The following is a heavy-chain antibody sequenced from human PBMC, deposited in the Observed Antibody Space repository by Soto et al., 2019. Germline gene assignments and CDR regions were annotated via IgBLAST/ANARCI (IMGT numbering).Heavy chain of an antibody. CDR2: INSGGSTT. CDR3: ARSPNTFYYDSSGYGGGY. J-gene: IGHJ4*02. D-gene: IGHD3-22*01. V-gene: IGHV3-74*01. Sequence: LRLSCAASGFLFSNYWMHCVRQVPGKGLVWVSRINSGGSTTSYADSVKGRFTISRDNAKNTLYLQMNSLRAEDTAIYYCARSPNTFYYDSSGYGGGYWGQGTLVSVSS. CDR1: GFLFSNYW.